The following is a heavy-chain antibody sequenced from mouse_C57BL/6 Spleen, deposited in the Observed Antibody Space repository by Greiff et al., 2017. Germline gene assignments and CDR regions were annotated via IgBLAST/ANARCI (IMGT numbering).Heavy chain of an antibody. J-gene: IGHJ1*03. CDR2: IDPETGGT. CDR3: TRADGSSYGYFDV. Sequence: LQESGAELVRPGASVTLSCKASGYTFTDYEMHWVKQTPVHGLEWIGAIDPETGGTAYNQKFKGKAILTADKSSSTAYMELRSLTSADSAVYYCTRADGSSYGYFDVWGTGTTVTVSS. V-gene: IGHV1-15*01. CDR1: GYTFTDYE. D-gene: IGHD1-1*01.